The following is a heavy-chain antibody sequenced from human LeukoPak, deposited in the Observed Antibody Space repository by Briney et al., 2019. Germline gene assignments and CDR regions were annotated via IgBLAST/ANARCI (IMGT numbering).Heavy chain of an antibody. CDR2: IYSSGTT. D-gene: IGHD3-16*02. V-gene: IGHV4-59*01. CDR3: ARVRNYPDAFDI. CDR1: GDSISTYY. Sequence: SETLSLTCAVSGDSISTYYWSWIRQPPGKGLEWIGYIYSSGTTNNNPSLGSRVTISLDTSNNQFSLRLSSVTAADTALYYCARVRNYPDAFDIWSHGTMVTVSS. J-gene: IGHJ3*02.